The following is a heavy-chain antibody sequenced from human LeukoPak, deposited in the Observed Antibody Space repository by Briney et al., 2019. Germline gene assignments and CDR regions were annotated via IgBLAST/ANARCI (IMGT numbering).Heavy chain of an antibody. CDR1: GGSISSYY. Sequence: SETLSLTCTVSGGSISSYYWSWIRQPPGKGLEWIGYIYYSGSTNYNPSLKSRLTMSVDMSKNQFSLRLSSVTEADTAVYYCGRGRGYTPNWGQGTLVSVSS. CDR2: IYYSGST. D-gene: IGHD5-24*01. CDR3: GRGRGYTPN. V-gene: IGHV4-59*01. J-gene: IGHJ4*02.